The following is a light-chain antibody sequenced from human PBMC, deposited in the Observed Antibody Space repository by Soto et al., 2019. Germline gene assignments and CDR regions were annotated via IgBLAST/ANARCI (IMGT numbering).Light chain of an antibody. V-gene: IGLV4-69*01. CDR3: QTWGTGSAIVV. CDR1: SGHSNYA. CDR2: VNSGGSH. J-gene: IGLJ7*01. Sequence: QLVLTQSPSASASLGASVKLTCTLSSGHSNYAIAWHQQQPEKGPRYLMKVNSGGSHIKGDGIPDRFSGSSSGAERYLFISSRQSEDEADYYCQTWGTGSAIVVFGGGTQLTV.